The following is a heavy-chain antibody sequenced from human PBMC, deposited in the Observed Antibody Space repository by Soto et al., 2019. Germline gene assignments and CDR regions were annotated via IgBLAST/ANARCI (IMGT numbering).Heavy chain of an antibody. V-gene: IGHV1-46*01. J-gene: IGHJ4*02. D-gene: IGHD6-19*01. CDR2: INPSGGST. CDR1: GYTFTSYY. CDR3: ARDPGAVAGDRDY. Sequence: ASVKVSCKASGYTFTSYYMHWVRQAPGQGLEWMGIINPSGGSTSYAQKFQGRVTMTRDTSTSTAYMELRSLRSDDTAVYYCARDPGAVAGDRDYWGQGTLVTVSS.